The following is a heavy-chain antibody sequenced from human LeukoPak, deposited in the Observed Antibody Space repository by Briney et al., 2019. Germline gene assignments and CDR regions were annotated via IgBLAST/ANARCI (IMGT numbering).Heavy chain of an antibody. CDR1: GGSFSGHY. Sequence: SETLSLTCAVYGGSFSGHYWTWIRQAPGKGLEWIGESTHTGSTNYSPSLKSRVTISVDTSKNQFSLKLTSVSAADTAVYHCARGRTGAAALGFWGPGTLVTVSS. D-gene: IGHD2-2*01. V-gene: IGHV4-34*01. CDR2: STHTGST. CDR3: ARGRTGAAALGF. J-gene: IGHJ4*02.